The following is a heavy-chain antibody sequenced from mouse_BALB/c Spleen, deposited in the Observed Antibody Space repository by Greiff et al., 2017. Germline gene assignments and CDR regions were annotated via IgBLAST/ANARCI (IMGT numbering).Heavy chain of an antibody. D-gene: IGHD2-1*01. Sequence: VQLQQSGAELVRPGASVTLSCKASGYTFTDYEMHWVKQTPVHGLEWIGAIDPETGGTAYNQKFKGKATLTADKSSSTAYMELRSLTSEDSAVYYCTSTYGNYEGYFDYWGQGTTLTVSS. J-gene: IGHJ2*01. V-gene: IGHV1-15*01. CDR1: GYTFTDYE. CDR2: IDPETGGT. CDR3: TSTYGNYEGYFDY.